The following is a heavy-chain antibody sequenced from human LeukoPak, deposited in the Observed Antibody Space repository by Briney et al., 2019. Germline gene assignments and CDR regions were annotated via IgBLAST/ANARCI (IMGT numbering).Heavy chain of an antibody. CDR2: IYYSGST. J-gene: IGHJ6*03. Sequence: SETLSLTCTVSGGSISSSSYYWGWIRQPPGKGLEWIGSIYYSGSTYYNPSLKSRVTISVDTSKNQFSLKLTSVTAADTAVYYCARLASYSNYYYYYMDVWGKGTTVTVSS. CDR1: GGSISSSSYY. D-gene: IGHD4-11*01. V-gene: IGHV4-39*01. CDR3: ARLASYSNYYYYYMDV.